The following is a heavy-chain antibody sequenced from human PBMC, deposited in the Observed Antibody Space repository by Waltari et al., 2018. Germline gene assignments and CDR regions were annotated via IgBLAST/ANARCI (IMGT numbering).Heavy chain of an antibody. J-gene: IGHJ5*02. V-gene: IGHV4-38-2*02. D-gene: IGHD3-22*01. CDR1: GYSISSGNY. CDR2: IYHSGGT. CDR3: ARLDRFSDYNWFDP. Sequence: QVQLQESGPGLVKPSETLSLTCTVPGYSISSGNYWGWIRQPPGKGLEWIGTIYHSGGTKYNPSLKSRVTISVDTSKNQFSLKLTSVTAADAAVYYCARLDRFSDYNWFDPWGHGTLVTVSS.